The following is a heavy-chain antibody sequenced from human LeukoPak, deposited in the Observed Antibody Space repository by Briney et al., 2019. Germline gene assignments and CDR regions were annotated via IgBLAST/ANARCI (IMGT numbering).Heavy chain of an antibody. J-gene: IGHJ4*02. CDR3: GKTDIYFNPIDY. Sequence: GTLSLTCAVSGVSISSSEWWIWVRQPPGQGLEWIGEIHRDGRTRYNPSLKSRVTMSMDYSKNQFSLSVTSVTAADTAIYYCGKTDIYFNPIDYWGPGSLVTVSS. CDR1: GVSISSSEW. CDR2: IHRDGRT. V-gene: IGHV4-4*02. D-gene: IGHD3-9*01.